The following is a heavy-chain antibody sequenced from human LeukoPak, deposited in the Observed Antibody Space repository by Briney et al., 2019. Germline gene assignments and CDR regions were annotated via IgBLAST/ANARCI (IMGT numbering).Heavy chain of an antibody. Sequence: GGSLRLSCAASGFIFSSYWMSWVRQAPGKGLEWVANIKQDGSEKYYVDSVKGRFTISRDNAKNSLYLQMNSLRAEDTAVYYCARRRGSYCFDYWGQGTLVTVSS. CDR1: GFIFSSYW. CDR3: ARRRGSYCFDY. CDR2: IKQDGSEK. V-gene: IGHV3-7*01. D-gene: IGHD1-26*01. J-gene: IGHJ4*02.